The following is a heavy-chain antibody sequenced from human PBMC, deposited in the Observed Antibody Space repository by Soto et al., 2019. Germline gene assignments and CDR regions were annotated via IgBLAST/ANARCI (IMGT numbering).Heavy chain of an antibody. Sequence: GESLKISCKGSGYSFTSYWISWVRQMPGKGLEWMGRIDPSDSYTNYSPSFQGHVTISADKSISTAYLQWSSLKASDTAMYYCARLDYYGSGSRYYYYGMDVWGQGTTVTVSS. J-gene: IGHJ6*02. CDR1: GYSFTSYW. D-gene: IGHD3-10*01. V-gene: IGHV5-10-1*01. CDR2: IDPSDSYT. CDR3: ARLDYYGSGSRYYYYGMDV.